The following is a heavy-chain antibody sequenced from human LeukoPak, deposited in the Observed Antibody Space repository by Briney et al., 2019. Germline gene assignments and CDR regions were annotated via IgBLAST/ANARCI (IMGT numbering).Heavy chain of an antibody. Sequence: SETLSLTCTVSGGSISSYYWSWIRQPPGKGLEWIGYIYYSGSTNYNPSLKSRVTISVDTSKNQFSLKLSSVTAADTAVYYCARDRFPSSPFDYWGQGTLVTVSS. J-gene: IGHJ4*02. D-gene: IGHD2-2*01. V-gene: IGHV4-59*01. CDR1: GGSISSYY. CDR3: ARDRFPSSPFDY. CDR2: IYYSGST.